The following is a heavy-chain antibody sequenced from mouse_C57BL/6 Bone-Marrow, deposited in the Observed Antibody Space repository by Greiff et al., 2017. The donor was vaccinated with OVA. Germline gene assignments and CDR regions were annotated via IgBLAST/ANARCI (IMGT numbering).Heavy chain of an antibody. Sequence: QVQLQQPGAELVMPGASVKLSCKASGYTFTSYWMHWVKQRPGQGLEWIGEIDPSDSYTNYNQKFKGKSTLTVDKSSSTAYMQLSSLTSEDSAVYYCASWGLGRGYYFDYWGQGTTLTVSS. CDR1: GYTFTSYW. CDR3: ASWGLGRGYYFDY. CDR2: IDPSDSYT. V-gene: IGHV1-69*01. J-gene: IGHJ2*01. D-gene: IGHD4-1*01.